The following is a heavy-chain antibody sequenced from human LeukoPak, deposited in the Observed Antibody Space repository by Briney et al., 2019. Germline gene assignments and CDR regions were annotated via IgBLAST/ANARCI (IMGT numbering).Heavy chain of an antibody. CDR2: IYYSGST. J-gene: IGHJ3*02. CDR1: GGSIISADNY. V-gene: IGHV4-30-4*01. CDR3: ARDQPSGLYASDI. D-gene: IGHD1-14*01. Sequence: SETLSLTYTVSGGSIISADNYWSWVRQPPGKGLEWIGYIYYSGSTYYNPSLKSRVTISVDTSKNQFSLKLSSVTAADTAVYYCARDQPSGLYASDIWGQGTMVTVSS.